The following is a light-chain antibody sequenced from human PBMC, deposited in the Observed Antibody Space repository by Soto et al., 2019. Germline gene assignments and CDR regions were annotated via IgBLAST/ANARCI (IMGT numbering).Light chain of an antibody. CDR1: QSVSSSY. CDR2: GAS. CDR3: QQYGSSPPN. V-gene: IGKV3-20*01. J-gene: IGKJ4*01. Sequence: IGLTQSPGTLSLSPGERATLSCRASQSVSSSYLAWYQQKPGQAPRLLIYGASSRATGIPDRFSGSGSGTDFTLTISRLEPEDFAVYDCQQYGSSPPNFGGGTKVEIK.